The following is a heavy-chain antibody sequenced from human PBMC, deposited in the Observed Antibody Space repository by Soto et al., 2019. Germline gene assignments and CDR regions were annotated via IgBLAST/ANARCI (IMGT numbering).Heavy chain of an antibody. V-gene: IGHV4-34*01. J-gene: IGHJ6*02. D-gene: IGHD6-6*01. CDR3: ARLSSSSPGMDV. CDR1: GGSISSYY. CDR2: INHSGST. Sequence: SETLSLTCTVSGGSISSYYWSWIRQPPGKGLEWIGEINHSGSTNYNPSLKSRVTISVDTSKNQFSLKLSSVTAADTAVYYCARLSSSSPGMDVWGQGTTVTVSS.